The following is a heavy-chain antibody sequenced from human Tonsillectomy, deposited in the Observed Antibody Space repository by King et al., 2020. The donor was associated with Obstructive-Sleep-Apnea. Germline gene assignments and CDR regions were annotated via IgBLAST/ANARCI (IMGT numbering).Heavy chain of an antibody. D-gene: IGHD4-17*01. CDR2: SFHGGTT. CDR3: ASLVYGDDGGYFDY. V-gene: IGHV4-38-2*02. Sequence: QLQESGPGLVKPSETLSLTCTVSGSAIRTNYFWGWVRQPPGKGLEWMGNSFHGGTTYYNPSLKSRVTISLYTSKNHYSLRLTSVTAADTAVYYCASLVYGDDGGYFDYWGQGTLVTVSS. CDR1: GSAIRTNYF. J-gene: IGHJ4*02.